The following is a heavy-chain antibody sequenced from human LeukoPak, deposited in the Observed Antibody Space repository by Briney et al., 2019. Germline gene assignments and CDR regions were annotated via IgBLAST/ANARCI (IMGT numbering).Heavy chain of an antibody. CDR1: GGSISSSSYY. CDR3: ATEYSGSYYYYYGMDV. Sequence: SETLSLACTVSGGSISSSSYYWGWIRQPPGKGLEWIGSIYYSGSTYYNPSLKSRVTISVDTSKNQFSLKLSSVTAADTAVYYCATEYSGSYYYYYGMDVWGQGTTVTVSS. V-gene: IGHV4-39*01. CDR2: IYYSGST. J-gene: IGHJ6*02. D-gene: IGHD1-26*01.